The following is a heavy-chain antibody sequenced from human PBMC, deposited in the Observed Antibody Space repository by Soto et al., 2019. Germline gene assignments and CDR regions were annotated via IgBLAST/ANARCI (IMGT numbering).Heavy chain of an antibody. V-gene: IGHV3-73*02. D-gene: IGHD3-10*01. Sequence: EVQLVESGGGLVQPGGSLKLSCAASGFTFSGSAMHWVRQASGKGLEWVGRSRSKANSYATAYAASVKGRFTISRDDSKNTAYLQMNSLKTEETDVYYCTMGLLWFGAYWGQGTLVTVSS. CDR2: SRSKANSYAT. CDR1: GFTFSGSA. CDR3: TMGLLWFGAY. J-gene: IGHJ4*02.